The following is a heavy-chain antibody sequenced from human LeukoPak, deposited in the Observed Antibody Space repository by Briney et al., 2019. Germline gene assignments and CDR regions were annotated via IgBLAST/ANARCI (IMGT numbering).Heavy chain of an antibody. J-gene: IGHJ5*02. V-gene: IGHV4-39*01. Sequence: PSETLSLTCTVSGGSISSSSYYWGWIRQPPGKGLEWIGSIYYSGSTYYNPSLKSRVTISVDTFKNQFSLKLSSVTAADTAVYYCVMGTTSLKRNWFDPWGQGTLVTVSS. CDR1: GGSISSSSYY. CDR2: IYYSGST. D-gene: IGHD2-8*01. CDR3: VMGTTSLKRNWFDP.